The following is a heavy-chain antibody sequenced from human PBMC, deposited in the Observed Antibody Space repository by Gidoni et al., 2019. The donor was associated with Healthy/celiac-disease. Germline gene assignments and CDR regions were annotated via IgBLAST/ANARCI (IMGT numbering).Heavy chain of an antibody. D-gene: IGHD3-10*01. Sequence: EVQLVESGGGLVQPGGSLRLSCAASGFTFSSYWMHWVRQAPGKGLVWVSRINRDGSSTSYADSVKGRFTISRDNAKNTLYLQMNSLRAEDTAVYYCASPNSVWFGEYDGMDVWGQGTTVTVSS. CDR2: INRDGSST. CDR1: GFTFSSYW. CDR3: ASPNSVWFGEYDGMDV. J-gene: IGHJ6*02. V-gene: IGHV3-74*01.